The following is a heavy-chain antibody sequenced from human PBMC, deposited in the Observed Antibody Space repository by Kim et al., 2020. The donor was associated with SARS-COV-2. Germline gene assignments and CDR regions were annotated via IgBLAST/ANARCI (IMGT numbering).Heavy chain of an antibody. CDR1: GFTFSTYG. CDR2: ISYDGSNK. J-gene: IGHJ3*02. CDR3: AKTSMVRRFYDAFDI. Sequence: GGSLRLSCAASGFTFSTYGMHWVRQAPGKGLEWVAVISYDGSNKYYADSVKGRFTISRDNSKNTLYLEMNSLRTEDTAVYYCAKTSMVRRFYDAFDIWG. D-gene: IGHD3-10*01. V-gene: IGHV3-30*18.